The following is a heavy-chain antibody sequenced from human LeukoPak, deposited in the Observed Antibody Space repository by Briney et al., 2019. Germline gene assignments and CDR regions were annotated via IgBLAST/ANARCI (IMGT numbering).Heavy chain of an antibody. CDR2: INHSGST. CDR1: GGSFSGYY. CDR3: ARVFYYGSGSYYNDDY. J-gene: IGHJ4*02. Sequence: PSETLSLTCAVYGGSFSGYYWSWIRQPPGKGLEWIGEINHSGSTNYNPSPKSRVTISVDTSKNQFSLKLSSVTAADTAVYYCARVFYYGSGSYYNDDYWGQGTLVTVSS. D-gene: IGHD3-10*01. V-gene: IGHV4-34*01.